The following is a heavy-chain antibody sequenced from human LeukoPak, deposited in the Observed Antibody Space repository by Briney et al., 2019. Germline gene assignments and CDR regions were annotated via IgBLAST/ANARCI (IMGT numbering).Heavy chain of an antibody. CDR2: ISYDGSSE. CDR1: GFTFSGYL. J-gene: IGHJ3*02. V-gene: IGHV3-30-3*01. Sequence: GGSLRLSCVASGFTFSGYLMHWVRQAPGKGLEWVAAISYDGSSENYADSVKGRVTVSRDNSHDTLFLQMNSLRPEDTAVYYCARESWGAISPAFDIWGQGTMVTVSS. D-gene: IGHD3-10*01. CDR3: ARESWGAISPAFDI.